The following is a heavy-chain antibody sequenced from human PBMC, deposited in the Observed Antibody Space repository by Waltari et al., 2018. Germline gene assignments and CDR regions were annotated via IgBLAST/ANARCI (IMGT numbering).Heavy chain of an antibody. CDR1: DFTFSDYD. V-gene: IGHV3-13*01. CDR2: IGSIGDT. CDR3: ARGGRDAFDL. Sequence: EVLLVESGGGSVQPGGSLRLSCASSDFTFSDYDMHWVRQGQRQGLEWVAAIGSIGDTFYQGSGQGRFTIAREDAKNILYLQMNLVRSGDTAIYYCARGGRDAFDLWSQGTMVTVSP. J-gene: IGHJ3*01.